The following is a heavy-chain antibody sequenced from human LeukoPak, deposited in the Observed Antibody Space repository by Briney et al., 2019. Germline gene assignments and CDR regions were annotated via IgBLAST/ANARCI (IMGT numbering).Heavy chain of an antibody. CDR3: AKDFYPGIAAAGILYYGMDV. CDR2: ISGDGGST. V-gene: IGHV3-43*02. J-gene: IGHJ6*02. CDR1: GFTFGDYA. D-gene: IGHD6-13*01. Sequence: GGSLRLSCAASGFTFGDYAMHWVRQAPGKGLEWVSLISGDGGSTYYADSVKGRFTISRDNSKHSLHLQMNSLRTEDTALYYCAKDFYPGIAAAGILYYGMDVWGQGTTVTVSS.